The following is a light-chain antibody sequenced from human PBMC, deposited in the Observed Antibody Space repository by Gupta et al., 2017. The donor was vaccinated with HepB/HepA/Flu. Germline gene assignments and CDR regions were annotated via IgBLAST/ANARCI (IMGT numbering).Light chain of an antibody. V-gene: IGLV2-14*03. Sequence: SITIACTGTSSYVGGYEYVSWYQQHPGKAPTLVIYDVSNRPSGVSNRFSGSKSGNTASLTISGLQAEDEADYYCSSYTSRSTLVFGGGTKVTVL. J-gene: IGLJ2*01. CDR2: DVS. CDR1: SSYVGGYEY. CDR3: SSYTSRSTLV.